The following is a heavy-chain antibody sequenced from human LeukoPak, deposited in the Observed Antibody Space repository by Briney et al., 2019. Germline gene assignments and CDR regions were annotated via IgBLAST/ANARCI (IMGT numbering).Heavy chain of an antibody. Sequence: PSETLSLTCAVYGGSFSGYYWSWIRQPPGKGLEWIGEINHSGSTNYNPSLKSRVTISVDTSKNQFSLKLSSVTAADTAVYYCARGDQWLVIHDAFDIWGQGTMVTVSS. D-gene: IGHD6-19*01. CDR2: INHSGST. CDR3: ARGDQWLVIHDAFDI. CDR1: GGSFSGYY. V-gene: IGHV4-34*01. J-gene: IGHJ3*02.